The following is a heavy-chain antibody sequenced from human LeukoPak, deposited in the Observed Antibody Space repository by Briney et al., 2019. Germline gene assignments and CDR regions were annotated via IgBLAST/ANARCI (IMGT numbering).Heavy chain of an antibody. D-gene: IGHD3-10*01. CDR2: ISYDGSNK. J-gene: IGHJ6*02. Sequence: GGSLRLSCAASGFTFSSYAMSWVRQAPGKGLEWVAVISYDGSNKYYADSVKGRFTISRDNSKNTLYLQMNSLRAEDTAVYYCAKDSPIYFGMDVWGQGTTVTVSS. CDR1: GFTFSSYA. V-gene: IGHV3-30*18. CDR3: AKDSPIYFGMDV.